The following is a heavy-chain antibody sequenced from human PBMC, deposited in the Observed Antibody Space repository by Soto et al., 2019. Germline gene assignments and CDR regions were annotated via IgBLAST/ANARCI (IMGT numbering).Heavy chain of an antibody. J-gene: IGHJ4*02. CDR3: ARDWKTGADGIDF. V-gene: IGHV3-23*01. Sequence: DVQLLESGGGLVQPGGSLRLSCAASGFTFSDYAMTWVRQAPGKGLAWVSSIRSNNAESFYADSVKGRFAISRDYSRNTLFLQMNDLRAEDTAIYYCARDWKTGADGIDFWGQGTLFAVSS. CDR1: GFTFSDYA. D-gene: IGHD1-1*01. CDR2: IRSNNAES.